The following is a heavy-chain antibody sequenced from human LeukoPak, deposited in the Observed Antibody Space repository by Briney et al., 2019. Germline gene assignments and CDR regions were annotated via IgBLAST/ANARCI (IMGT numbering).Heavy chain of an antibody. CDR3: AKNSGYDILTGYFYDY. CDR1: GFTFSGFA. D-gene: IGHD3-9*01. Sequence: GGSLRLSCAASGFTFSGFAMSWVRQAPGKGLEWSQPISGSGGSTYYADSVKGRFTISRDNSKSTLYLQMNSLRAEDTAAYYCAKNSGYDILTGYFYDYWGQGTLVTVSS. V-gene: IGHV3-23*01. CDR2: ISGSGGST. J-gene: IGHJ4*02.